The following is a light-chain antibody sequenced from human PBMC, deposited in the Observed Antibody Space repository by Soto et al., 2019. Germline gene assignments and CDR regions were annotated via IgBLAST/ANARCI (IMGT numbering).Light chain of an antibody. CDR3: QQSYITPYT. V-gene: IGKV1-39*01. J-gene: IGKJ2*01. CDR2: AAS. Sequence: DIPMTQSPSSLSASVRDTVTITCRASQSISVHLNWYQQKPGEVPKLLIYAASNLHSGVPSRFSGSGSATDFALTISSLQPEDFATYYCQQSYITPYTFGQGTRLEIK. CDR1: QSISVH.